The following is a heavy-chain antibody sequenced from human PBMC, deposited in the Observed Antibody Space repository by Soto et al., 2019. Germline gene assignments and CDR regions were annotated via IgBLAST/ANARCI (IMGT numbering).Heavy chain of an antibody. J-gene: IGHJ4*02. D-gene: IGHD6-19*01. CDR2: IIPLFGTA. V-gene: IGHV1-69*13. CDR1: GGTFSTDA. CDR3: ARPKGSYSSGYYYFDY. Sequence: SVKVSCKTSGGTFSTDAIYWVRQAPGQGLEWMGAIIPLFGTADYAQKFQGRVTITADESTSTAYMELSSLRSEDTAVYYCARPKGSYSSGYYYFDYWGQGTLVTVSS.